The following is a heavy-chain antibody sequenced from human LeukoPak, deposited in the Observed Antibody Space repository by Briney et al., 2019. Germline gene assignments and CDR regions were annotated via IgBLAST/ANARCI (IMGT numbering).Heavy chain of an antibody. J-gene: IGHJ4*02. Sequence: PGGSLRLSCTASGFTFSTYWMHWVRQAPGKGLVWVSRINTDGSYTNYADSVKGRFTISRDNAKNTLYLQMNSLRAEDTAVYYCARDFSTRYCGGDCYSAGGDYWGQGTLVTVSS. CDR3: ARDFSTRYCGGDCYSAGGDY. CDR1: GFTFSTYW. V-gene: IGHV3-74*01. CDR2: INTDGSYT. D-gene: IGHD2-21*01.